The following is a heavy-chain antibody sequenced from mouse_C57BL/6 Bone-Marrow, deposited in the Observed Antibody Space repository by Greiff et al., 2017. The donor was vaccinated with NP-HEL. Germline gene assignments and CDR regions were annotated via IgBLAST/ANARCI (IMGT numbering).Heavy chain of an antibody. CDR1: GYTFTNYW. J-gene: IGHJ4*01. CDR3: ARMRGNWDAMDY. D-gene: IGHD4-1*01. CDR2: IYPGGGYT. Sequence: QVQLKQSGAELVRPGTSVKMSCKASGYTFTNYWIGWAKQRPGHGLEWIGDIYPGGGYTNYNEKFKGKATLTADKSSSTAYMQVSSLTSEDSAIYYCARMRGNWDAMDYWGQGTSVTVSS. V-gene: IGHV1-63*01.